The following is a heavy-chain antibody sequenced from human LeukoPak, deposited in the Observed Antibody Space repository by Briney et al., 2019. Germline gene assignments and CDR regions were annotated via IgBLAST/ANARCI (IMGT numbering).Heavy chain of an antibody. CDR3: ARADYYGSGSYI. CDR1: GGSISSYY. CDR2: IYYSGST. D-gene: IGHD3-10*01. V-gene: IGHV4-59*01. J-gene: IGHJ4*02. Sequence: SETLSLTCTVPGGSISSYYWSWIRQPPGKGLEWIGYIYYSGSTNYNSSLKSRVTISVDTSKNQFSLKLSSVTAADTAVYYCARADYYGSGSYIWGQGTLVTVSS.